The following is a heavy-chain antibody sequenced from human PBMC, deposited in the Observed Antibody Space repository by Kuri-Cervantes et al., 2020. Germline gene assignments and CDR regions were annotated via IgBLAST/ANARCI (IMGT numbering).Heavy chain of an antibody. CDR1: GFTFSSYW. CDR2: INSDGSST. Sequence: GGSLRLSCAASGFTFSSYWMHWVRQAPGKGLVWVSRINSDGSSTSYADSVKGRFTISRDNAKNTLYLQMNSLRAEDTAVYYCARDTVPAAISYYMDVWGKGTTVTVSS. V-gene: IGHV3-74*01. CDR3: ARDTVPAAISYYMDV. D-gene: IGHD2-2*02. J-gene: IGHJ6*03.